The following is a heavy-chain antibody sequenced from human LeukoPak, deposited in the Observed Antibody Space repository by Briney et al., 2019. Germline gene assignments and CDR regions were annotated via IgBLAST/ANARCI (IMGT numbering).Heavy chain of an antibody. Sequence: SETLSLTCTVSGVSISSYYWTWIRLPAGKGLEWIGRIYTSGSTNYNPSLKSRVTMSVDTSKNQFSLKLSSVTAADTAVYYCARGIVFLYRSGWYYFDPWGQGTLVTVSS. CDR3: ARGIVFLYRSGWYYFDP. CDR2: IYTSGST. CDR1: GVSISSYY. J-gene: IGHJ5*02. V-gene: IGHV4-4*07. D-gene: IGHD6-19*01.